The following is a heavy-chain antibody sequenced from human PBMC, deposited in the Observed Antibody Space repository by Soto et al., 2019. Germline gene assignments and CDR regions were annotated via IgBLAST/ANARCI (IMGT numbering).Heavy chain of an antibody. V-gene: IGHV3-30*18. CDR1: GFTFSIYA. J-gene: IGHJ4*02. D-gene: IGHD6-19*01. CDR3: AKDRGPRRQWLRDTFDY. Sequence: QVQLVESGGGVVQPGRSLRVSCAASGFTFSIYAMHWVRQAPGTGLEWVAVISYDGTKTYYADSVKGRFTISRDNSKNTVYLQMNSLRDEDTAVYYCAKDRGPRRQWLRDTFDYWGQGTLVNVSP. CDR2: ISYDGTKT.